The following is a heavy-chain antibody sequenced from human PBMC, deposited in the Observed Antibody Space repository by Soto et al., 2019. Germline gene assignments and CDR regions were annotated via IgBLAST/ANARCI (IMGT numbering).Heavy chain of an antibody. J-gene: IGHJ4*02. Sequence: ASVKVSCKASGYAFTRHSMHWVRQAPGQGLEWMGMINPTGGGTTYAQKFQGRVTMTRDTSTGIVYMELTSLRPEDTAMYYCARTTRGSISTRPDYWGLGTLVTVSS. CDR1: GYAFTRHS. D-gene: IGHD6-6*01. V-gene: IGHV1-46*01. CDR2: INPTGGGT. CDR3: ARTTRGSISTRPDY.